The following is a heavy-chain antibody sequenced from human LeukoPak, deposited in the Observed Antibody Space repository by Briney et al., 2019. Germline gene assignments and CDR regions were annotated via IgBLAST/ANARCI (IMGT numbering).Heavy chain of an antibody. J-gene: IGHJ5*02. CDR1: GGSFSGYY. D-gene: IGHD1-1*01. CDR2: INHSGST. V-gene: IGHV4-34*01. Sequence: SETLSLTCAVYGGSFSGYYWSWIRQPPGKGLEWIGEINHSGSTNYNPSLKSRVTISVDTSKNQFSLKLSSVTAPDTALYYCARDWPKLEPIWGGRVPWGQGTPVAVCS. CDR3: ARDWPKLEPIWGGRVP.